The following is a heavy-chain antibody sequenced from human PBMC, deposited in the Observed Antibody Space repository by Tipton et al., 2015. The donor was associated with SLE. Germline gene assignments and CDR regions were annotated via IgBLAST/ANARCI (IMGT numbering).Heavy chain of an antibody. Sequence: TLSLTCIVSGGSMSNDYWNWIRQSPGKGLEWVGDISNSGSTNYNPSLNSRVTVSVDTSRNQFSLKLTSVTAADTAVYFCARDKNGDYYDYWGQGTLVTVSS. CDR3: ARDKNGDYYDY. D-gene: IGHD4-17*01. CDR1: GGSMSNDY. J-gene: IGHJ4*02. V-gene: IGHV4-4*09. CDR2: ISNSGST.